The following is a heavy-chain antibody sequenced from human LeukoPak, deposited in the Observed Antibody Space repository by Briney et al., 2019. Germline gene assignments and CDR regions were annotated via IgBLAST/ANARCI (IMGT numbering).Heavy chain of an antibody. CDR2: IYYSGST. V-gene: IGHV4-59*01. Sequence: SETLSLTCTVSGGSISSYYWSWIRQAPGKGLEWIGYIYYSGSTNYNPSLKSRVTISVDTSKNQFSLKLSSVTAADTAVYYCASLPDGYYDSSGYPPGMDVWGQGTTVTVSS. D-gene: IGHD3-22*01. CDR3: ASLPDGYYDSSGYPPGMDV. J-gene: IGHJ6*02. CDR1: GGSISSYY.